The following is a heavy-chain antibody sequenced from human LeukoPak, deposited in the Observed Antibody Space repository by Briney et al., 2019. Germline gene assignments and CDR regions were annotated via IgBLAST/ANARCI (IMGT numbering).Heavy chain of an antibody. CDR2: IYHSGST. CDR3: ARELYCSGDSCYSRAAFDI. CDR1: GYSISSGYY. Sequence: SETLSLTCAVSGYSISSGYYWGWIRQPPGKGLEWIGSIYHSGSTYYNPSLESRVTISVDTSKNQFSLKLSSVTAADTAVYYCARELYCSGDSCYSRAAFDIWGQGTMVTVSS. D-gene: IGHD2-15*01. J-gene: IGHJ3*02. V-gene: IGHV4-38-2*01.